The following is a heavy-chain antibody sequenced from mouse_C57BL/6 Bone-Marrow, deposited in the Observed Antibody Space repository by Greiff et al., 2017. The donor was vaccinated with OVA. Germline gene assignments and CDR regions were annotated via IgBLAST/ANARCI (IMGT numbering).Heavy chain of an antibody. CDR2: INPYNGDT. D-gene: IGHD4-1*01. J-gene: IGHJ1*03. CDR1: GYSFTGYF. CDR3: ARVALGRKYFDV. Sequence: VQLKESGPELVKPGDSVKISCKASGYSFTGYFMNWVMQSHGKSLEWIGRINPYNGDTFYNQKFQGKATLTVDKSSSTAHMELRSLTSEDSAVYDCARVALGRKYFDVWGTGTTVTVSS. V-gene: IGHV1-20*01.